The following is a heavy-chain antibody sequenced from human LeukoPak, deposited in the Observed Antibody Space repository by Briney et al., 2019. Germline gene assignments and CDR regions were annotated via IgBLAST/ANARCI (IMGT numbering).Heavy chain of an antibody. CDR1: GFTFSSYS. Sequence: GGSLRLSCAASGFTFSSYSMNWVRQAPGKGLEWLSYISSSSRTIYYADSVKGRSTISRDNANNSLYLQMNSLRAEDTAVYYCARDRYGDYDFDYWGQGTLVTVSS. V-gene: IGHV3-48*01. J-gene: IGHJ4*02. CDR2: ISSSSRTI. CDR3: ARDRYGDYDFDY. D-gene: IGHD4-17*01.